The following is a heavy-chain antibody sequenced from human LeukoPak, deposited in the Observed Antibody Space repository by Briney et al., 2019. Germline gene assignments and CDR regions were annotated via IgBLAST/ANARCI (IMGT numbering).Heavy chain of an antibody. V-gene: IGHV3-7*04. J-gene: IGHJ4*02. Sequence: GGSLRLFCIVSDFPIRRNWKDWVRQAPGKGLEWVANIKGDGSEKNYVDSVKGRFSISRDNAKNSRYLEMNSLRAEDTGVIYCAKDGYWNLDYWGQGALVAVSS. D-gene: IGHD1-1*01. CDR2: IKGDGSEK. CDR3: AKDGYWNLDY. CDR1: DFPIRRNW.